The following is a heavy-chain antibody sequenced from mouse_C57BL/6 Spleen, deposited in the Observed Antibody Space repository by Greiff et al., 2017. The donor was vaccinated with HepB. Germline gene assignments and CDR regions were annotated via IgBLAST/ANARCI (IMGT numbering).Heavy chain of an antibody. CDR2: ISSGSSTI. Sequence: EVQLVESGGGLVKPGGSLKLSCAASGFTFSDYGMHWVRQAPEKGLEWVAYISSGSSTIYYADTVKGRFTISRDNAKNTLFLQMTILRSEDTAMYYCARPSYDGYYPHYAMDYWGQGTSVTVSS. CDR1: GFTFSDYG. D-gene: IGHD2-3*01. CDR3: ARPSYDGYYPHYAMDY. J-gene: IGHJ4*01. V-gene: IGHV5-17*01.